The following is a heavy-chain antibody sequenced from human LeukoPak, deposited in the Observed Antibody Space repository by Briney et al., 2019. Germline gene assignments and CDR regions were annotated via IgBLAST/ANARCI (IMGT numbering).Heavy chain of an antibody. J-gene: IGHJ4*02. CDR1: GFSFSSYG. D-gene: IGHD3-10*01. CDR2: ISGGGGST. Sequence: GGSLRLSCAASGFSFSSYGMSWVRQAPGKGLEWVSAISGGGGSTYYADSVKGRFTISRDNSKNTLYLQMNSLRAEDTAVYYCAKGQNFYGSGSYGGIDYWGQGTLVTVSS. V-gene: IGHV3-23*01. CDR3: AKGQNFYGSGSYGGIDY.